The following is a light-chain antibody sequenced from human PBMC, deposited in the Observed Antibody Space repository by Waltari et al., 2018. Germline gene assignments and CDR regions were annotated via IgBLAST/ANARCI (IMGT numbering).Light chain of an antibody. Sequence: IVLTQSPGTLSLSPGGRATLSCRASQNIGHYLVWYQQKPGQAPRLLIYASSTRATGIPDRFSGSGSGADFSLTITGLEPDDFAVYYCQHHFRLPATFGQGTKV. CDR1: QNIGHY. CDR2: ASS. V-gene: IGKV3-20*01. J-gene: IGKJ1*01. CDR3: QHHFRLPAT.